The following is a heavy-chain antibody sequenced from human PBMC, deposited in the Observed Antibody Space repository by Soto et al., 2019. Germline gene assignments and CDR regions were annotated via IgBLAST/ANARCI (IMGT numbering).Heavy chain of an antibody. D-gene: IGHD6-19*01. Sequence: GESLKISCKGSGYSFTSYWIGWVRQMPGKGLEWMGIIYPGDSDTRYSPSFQGQVAFSADKSISTAYLQWSGLKASDNAIYYCARRLSTGWFFDFWGQGTLVTVSS. J-gene: IGHJ4*02. V-gene: IGHV5-51*01. CDR3: ARRLSTGWFFDF. CDR1: GYSFTSYW. CDR2: IYPGDSDT.